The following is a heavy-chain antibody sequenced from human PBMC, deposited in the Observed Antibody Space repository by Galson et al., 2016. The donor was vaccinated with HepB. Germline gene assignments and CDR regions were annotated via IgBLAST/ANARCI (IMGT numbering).Heavy chain of an antibody. Sequence: SLRLSCAVSGFTISNYGMNWVRQAPGKGLEWVPSFSSSGNYIYYTDSVKGRFTISRDNARNSVSLQMNSLRVEDTAVYFCARDQWFGEFFGWFDPWGQGTQVTVSS. CDR2: FSSSGNYI. V-gene: IGHV3-21*01. J-gene: IGHJ5*02. CDR3: ARDQWFGEFFGWFDP. D-gene: IGHD3-10*01. CDR1: GFTISNYG.